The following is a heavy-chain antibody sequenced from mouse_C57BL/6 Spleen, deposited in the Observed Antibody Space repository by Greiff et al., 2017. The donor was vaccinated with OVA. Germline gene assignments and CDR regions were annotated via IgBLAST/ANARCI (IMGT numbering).Heavy chain of an antibody. CDR1: GFNIKDDY. CDR3: TTGWLRRGFAY. Sequence: VLLQQSGAELVRPGASVKLSCAASGFNIKDDYMHWVKQTPEQGLEWIGWSDPENGDTEYDSKFQDKATITADTSSNTAYLQLSSWTSEDTAVYYCTTGWLRRGFAYWGQGTLVTVSA. J-gene: IGHJ3*01. CDR2: SDPENGDT. D-gene: IGHD2-2*01. V-gene: IGHV14-4*01.